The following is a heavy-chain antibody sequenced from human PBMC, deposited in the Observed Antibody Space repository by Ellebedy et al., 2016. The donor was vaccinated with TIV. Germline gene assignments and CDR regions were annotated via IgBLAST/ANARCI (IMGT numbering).Heavy chain of an antibody. D-gene: IGHD1-26*01. Sequence: ASVKVSCKASGYTFSNYLMHWVRQAPGQGLEYMGKINPDDDTTSYAQKLQGRVTMTRDTSTSMVYMELNSLRSEDAAIYYCARERSGSGEFDYWGQGTLVTVSS. CDR1: GYTFSNYL. V-gene: IGHV1-46*01. CDR3: ARERSGSGEFDY. J-gene: IGHJ4*02. CDR2: INPDDDTT.